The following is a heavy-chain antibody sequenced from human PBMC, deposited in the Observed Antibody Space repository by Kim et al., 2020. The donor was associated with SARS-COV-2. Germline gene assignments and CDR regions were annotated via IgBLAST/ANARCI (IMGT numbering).Heavy chain of an antibody. CDR3: VKVAGGYHYYYGMDV. V-gene: IGHV3-7*03. D-gene: IGHD6-13*01. Sequence: GGSLRLSCVASGFTFSDYWMTWVRQAPGKGLEWVANIKLDGSEKYYVDSVKGRFTISRDNAKNSLYLQMISLRVEDTAVYYCVKVAGGYHYYYGMDVWGPGTTVIVSS. CDR2: IKLDGSEK. CDR1: GFTFSDYW. J-gene: IGHJ6*02.